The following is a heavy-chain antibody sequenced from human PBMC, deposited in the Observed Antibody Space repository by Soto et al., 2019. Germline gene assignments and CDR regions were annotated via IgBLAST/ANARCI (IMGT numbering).Heavy chain of an antibody. CDR1: GFTFSSYA. CDR2: ISGSGGST. CDR3: ARDPDSSGWYYFQH. Sequence: EVPLLESGGGLVQPGGSLRLSCAASGFTFSSYAMNWVRQAPGKGLEWVSAISGSGGSTYYADSVKGRFTISRDNSKNTLYLQMNSLRAEDTAVYFCARDPDSSGWYYFQHWGQGTLVTVSS. J-gene: IGHJ1*01. D-gene: IGHD6-19*01. V-gene: IGHV3-23*01.